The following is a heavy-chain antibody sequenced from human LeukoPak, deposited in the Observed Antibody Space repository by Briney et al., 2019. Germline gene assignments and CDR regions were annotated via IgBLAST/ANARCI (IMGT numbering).Heavy chain of an antibody. CDR2: ISWNSGSI. Sequence: PGGSLRLSCAASGFTFDDYAMHWVRQAPGKGLEWVSGISWNSGSIGYADSVKGRFTISRDNAKNSLYLQMNSLRAEDTALYCCAKDIAAAGTGVFDYWGQGTLVTVSS. V-gene: IGHV3-9*01. CDR3: AKDIAAAGTGVFDY. CDR1: GFTFDDYA. D-gene: IGHD6-13*01. J-gene: IGHJ4*02.